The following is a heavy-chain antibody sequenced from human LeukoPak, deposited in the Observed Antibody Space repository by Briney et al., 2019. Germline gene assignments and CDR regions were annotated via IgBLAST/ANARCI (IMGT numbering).Heavy chain of an antibody. V-gene: IGHV1-18*04. D-gene: IGHD3-10*01. CDR3: ARERKDYGSGSYYFDY. CDR2: ISAYNGNT. CDR1: GDTFTSHY. Sequence: GASVKVSCKASGDTFTSHYMHWVRQAPGQGLEWMGWISAYNGNTNYAQKLQGRVTMTTDTSTSTAYMELRSLRSDDTAVYYCARERKDYGSGSYYFDYWGQGTLVTVSS. J-gene: IGHJ4*02.